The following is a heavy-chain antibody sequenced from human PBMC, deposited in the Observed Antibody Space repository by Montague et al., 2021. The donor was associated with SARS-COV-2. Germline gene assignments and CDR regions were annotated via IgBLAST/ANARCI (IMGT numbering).Heavy chain of an antibody. V-gene: IGHV4-39*01. CDR3: ESRGYSGYDYHVLVDY. CDR1: GGSISSSSYY. D-gene: IGHD5-12*01. Sequence: SETLSLTCTVSGGSISSSSYYWGWLRPPPGKGLEWIGSNYCSSSNYYTPSLRSRITISVDTSKNQFSLKLSTVTAADTAVYYCESRGYSGYDYHVLVDYWGQGTLVTVSS. CDR2: NYCSSSN. J-gene: IGHJ4*02.